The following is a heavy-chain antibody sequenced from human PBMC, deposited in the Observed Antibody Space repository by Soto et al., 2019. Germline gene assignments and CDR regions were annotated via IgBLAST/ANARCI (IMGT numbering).Heavy chain of an antibody. D-gene: IGHD2-21*02. CDR2: ISGSGGST. CDR1: GSTFSSYA. Sequence: GGSLRLSCAGSGSTFSSYAMSWVRQAPGKGLEWVSAISGSGGSTYYADSVKGRFTISRDNSKNTLYVQMNSLRVEDTAVYYCTNLCGGDCYPYGMDVWGQGTTVTVSS. V-gene: IGHV3-23*01. J-gene: IGHJ6*02. CDR3: TNLCGGDCYPYGMDV.